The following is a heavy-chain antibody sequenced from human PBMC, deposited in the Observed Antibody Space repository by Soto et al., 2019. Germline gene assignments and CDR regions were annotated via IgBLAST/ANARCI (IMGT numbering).Heavy chain of an antibody. D-gene: IGHD6-6*01. CDR1: GGSISSGNYY. J-gene: IGHJ4*02. V-gene: IGHV4-31*03. CDR2: IYYSGST. Sequence: SETLSLTCTVSGGSISSGNYYWSWIRQHPGKGLEWIGYIYYSGSTSYNPSLKSRVTISVDTSKNHFSLKLSSVTAADTAMYYCAARTFSSSDNYYFDYWGQGTLVTVSS. CDR3: AARTFSSSDNYYFDY.